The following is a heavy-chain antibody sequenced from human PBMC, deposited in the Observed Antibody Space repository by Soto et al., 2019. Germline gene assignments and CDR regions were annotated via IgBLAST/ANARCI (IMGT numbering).Heavy chain of an antibody. CDR3: AKDRYYDSSGRRSPVDY. D-gene: IGHD3-22*01. J-gene: IGHJ4*02. V-gene: IGHV3-33*06. CDR1: GFTFSSYG. Sequence: GGSLRLSCAASGFTFSSYGMHWVRQAPGKGLEWVAVIWYDGSNKYYADSVKGRFTISRDNSKNTLYLQMNSLRAEDTAVYYCAKDRYYDSSGRRSPVDYWGQGTLVTVSS. CDR2: IWYDGSNK.